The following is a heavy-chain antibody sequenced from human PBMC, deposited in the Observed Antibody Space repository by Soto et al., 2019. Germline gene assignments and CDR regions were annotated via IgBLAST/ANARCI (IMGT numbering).Heavy chain of an antibody. CDR3: ESEASYGQSATIVGEF. CDR2: INSGGSLI. J-gene: IGHJ4*02. Sequence: EVQLVESGGGLVQPGGSLRLSCVGSGFRFNEYEINWVRQAPGKGLEWISYINSGGSLIYYAASVKGRFNISRDNYKDSVYLQMNSVRADDTALYYCESEASYGQSATIVGEFWGQGTLVTVS. D-gene: IGHD3-10*01. V-gene: IGHV3-48*03. CDR1: GFRFNEYE.